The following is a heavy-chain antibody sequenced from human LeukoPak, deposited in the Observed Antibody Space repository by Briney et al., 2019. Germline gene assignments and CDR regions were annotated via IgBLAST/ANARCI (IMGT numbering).Heavy chain of an antibody. CDR3: ARSGSGWGNWFDP. CDR1: GYIFTSYW. CDR2: IYPGDSDT. D-gene: IGHD6-25*01. Sequence: GESLKISCKGSGYIFTSYWIGWVRQMPGKGLEWMGIIYPGDSDTRYSPSFQGQVTISADKSISTAYLQWSSLKASDPAMYYCARSGSGWGNWFDPWGQGTLVTVSS. V-gene: IGHV5-51*01. J-gene: IGHJ5*02.